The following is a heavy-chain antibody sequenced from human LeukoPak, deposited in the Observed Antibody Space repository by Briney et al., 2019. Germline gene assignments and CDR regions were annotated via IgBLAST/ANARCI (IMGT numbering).Heavy chain of an antibody. CDR2: ISAYNGNT. D-gene: IGHD3-22*01. V-gene: IGHV1-18*01. CDR3: ARDGSLYDSGNYYLSWFDP. J-gene: IGHJ5*02. CDR1: GYTFNTYG. Sequence: ASVKVSCKTSGYTFNTYGIAWVRQAPGQGLEWMGWISAYNGNTKYAQNLQDRVTMTTDTSTTTVYMELRRLTSDDTAVYYCARDGSLYDSGNYYLSWFDPWGQGTLVTVSS.